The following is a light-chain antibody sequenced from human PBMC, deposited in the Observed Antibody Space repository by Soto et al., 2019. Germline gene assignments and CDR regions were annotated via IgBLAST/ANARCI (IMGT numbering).Light chain of an antibody. J-gene: IGKJ2*01. CDR3: LQHNSYPYT. V-gene: IGKV1-17*03. Sequence: DIQMNQSPSAMSASVGDRVTITCRSSQVISNYFAWFQQKPGKVPKRLIYAASSLQSGVPSRFRGSGSGTEFTLTIRSLKHEEFATYDCLQHNSYPYTFGQGTNLEIK. CDR2: AAS. CDR1: QVISNY.